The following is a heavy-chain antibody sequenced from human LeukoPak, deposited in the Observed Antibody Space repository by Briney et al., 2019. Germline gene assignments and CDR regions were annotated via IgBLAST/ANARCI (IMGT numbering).Heavy chain of an antibody. J-gene: IGHJ4*02. CDR2: IRYDGSNK. CDR1: GFTFSSHG. V-gene: IGHV3-30*02. CDR3: AKEHLRNGDYFDY. Sequence: GGSLRLSCAASGFTFSSHGMHWVRQAPGKGLEWVAFIRYDGSNKYYADSVKGRFTISRDNSKNTLYLQMNSLRAEDTAVYYCAKEHLRNGDYFDYWGQGTLVTVSS. D-gene: IGHD1-1*01.